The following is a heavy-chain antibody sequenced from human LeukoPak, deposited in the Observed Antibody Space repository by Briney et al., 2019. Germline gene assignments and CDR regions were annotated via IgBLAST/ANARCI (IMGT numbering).Heavy chain of an antibody. D-gene: IGHD1-20*01. CDR3: AKAGNAYNWNPFDR. CDR2: ISYDGSNK. V-gene: IGHV3-30*18. Sequence: GRSLRLSRAGSGFTFSNYGMHWVRQAPGKGLEWVALISYDGSNKYYADSVKGRITISRDDSKNALYLQMNSLRAEDTAVYYCAKAGNAYNWNPFDRWGQGILVTVSS. CDR1: GFTFSNYG. J-gene: IGHJ4*02.